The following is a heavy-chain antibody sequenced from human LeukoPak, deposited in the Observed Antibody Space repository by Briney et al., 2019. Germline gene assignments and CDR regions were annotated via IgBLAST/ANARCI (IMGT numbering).Heavy chain of an antibody. Sequence: GGSLRLSCAASGFTFSSYAMSWVRQAPGKGLEWVSAISGSGGSTYYADSVKGRFTISRDNSKNTLYLQMGSLRAEDMAVYYCARDVTAFGDAFDIWGQGTMVTVSS. CDR2: ISGSGGST. V-gene: IGHV3-23*01. J-gene: IGHJ3*02. D-gene: IGHD3-16*01. CDR3: ARDVTAFGDAFDI. CDR1: GFTFSSYA.